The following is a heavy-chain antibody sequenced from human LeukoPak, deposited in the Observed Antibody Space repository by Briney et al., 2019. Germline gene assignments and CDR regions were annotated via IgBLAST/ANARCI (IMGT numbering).Heavy chain of an antibody. CDR2: IYSGGST. CDR3: ARDRGSNDYGDYGPFDY. V-gene: IGHV3-66*01. D-gene: IGHD4-17*01. CDR1: GFTVSSNY. Sequence: GGSLRLSCAASGFTVSSNYMSWVRQAPGKGLEWVSVIYSGGSTYYADSVKGRFTISRDNSKNTLYLQMNSLRAEDTAVYYCARDRGSNDYGDYGPFDYWGQGTLVTVSS. J-gene: IGHJ4*02.